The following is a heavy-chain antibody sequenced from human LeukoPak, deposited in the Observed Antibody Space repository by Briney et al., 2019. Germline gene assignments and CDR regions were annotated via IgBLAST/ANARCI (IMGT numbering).Heavy chain of an antibody. CDR3: AKVAAKGSSWYGRGYMDV. V-gene: IGHV3-23*01. D-gene: IGHD6-13*01. Sequence: GGSLRLSYAASGFTFSSYAMSWVRQAPGKGLEWVSAISGSGGSTYYADSVKGRFTISRDNSKNTLYLQMNSLRAEDTAVYYCAKVAAKGSSWYGRGYMDVWGKGTTVTVSS. J-gene: IGHJ6*03. CDR2: ISGSGGST. CDR1: GFTFSSYA.